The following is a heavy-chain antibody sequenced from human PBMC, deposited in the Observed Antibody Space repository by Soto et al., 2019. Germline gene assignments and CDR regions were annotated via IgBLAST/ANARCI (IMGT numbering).Heavy chain of an antibody. CDR3: ARGRDQPPVGLYFDS. J-gene: IGHJ4*02. CDR1: GDAFTNYI. V-gene: IGHV1-69*01. CDR2: IIPRFGKP. D-gene: IGHD1-26*01. Sequence: QVQLLQSGVEVKKPGSSVKVSCKASGDAFTNYIFDWVGQALGQGLEWMGGIIPRFGKPKYAQTFQKRVTISADVSTGTAYLELTSLRFDDTAVYYCARGRDQPPVGLYFDSWGEGTRVTVSS.